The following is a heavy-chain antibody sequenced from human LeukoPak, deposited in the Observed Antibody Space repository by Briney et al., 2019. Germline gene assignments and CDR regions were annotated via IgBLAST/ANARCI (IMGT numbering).Heavy chain of an antibody. CDR2: ISSSSSYI. J-gene: IGHJ3*02. D-gene: IGHD5-12*01. CDR1: GFTFSSYS. Sequence: GGSLRLSCAASGFTFSSYSMNWVRQAPGKELEWVSSISSSSSYIYYADSVKGRFTISRDNAKNSLYLQMNSLRAEDTAVYYCARQAQGVATAFDIWGQGTMVTVSS. CDR3: ARQAQGVATAFDI. V-gene: IGHV3-21*01.